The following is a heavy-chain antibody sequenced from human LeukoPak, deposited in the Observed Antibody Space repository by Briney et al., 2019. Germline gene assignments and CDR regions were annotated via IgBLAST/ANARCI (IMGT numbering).Heavy chain of an antibody. D-gene: IGHD6-13*01. Sequence: GGSLRLSCSVSGFIISNYAMHWVRQAPGKGLEYVSAISSNGGRTYYADSVKGRFTISTDGSKNTLFLQMSSLRAEDTAMYHCVKDLYKGDSSSWYFFHYWGQGTLVTVSS. CDR2: ISSNGGRT. CDR3: VKDLYKGDSSSWYFFHY. CDR1: GFIISNYA. J-gene: IGHJ4*02. V-gene: IGHV3-64D*06.